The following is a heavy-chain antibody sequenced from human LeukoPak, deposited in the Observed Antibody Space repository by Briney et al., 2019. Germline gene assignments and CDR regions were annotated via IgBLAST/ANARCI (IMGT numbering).Heavy chain of an antibody. CDR1: GYTLTELS. V-gene: IGHV1-24*01. J-gene: IGHJ5*02. D-gene: IGHD3-22*01. Sequence: GASVKVSCKVSGYTLTELSMHWVRQAPGKGLEWMGGFDPEDGETIYAQKFQGRVTMTEDTSTDTAYMELSSLRSEDTAVYYCATTIHYYDSSGGFDPWGQGTLVTVSS. CDR2: FDPEDGET. CDR3: ATTIHYYDSSGGFDP.